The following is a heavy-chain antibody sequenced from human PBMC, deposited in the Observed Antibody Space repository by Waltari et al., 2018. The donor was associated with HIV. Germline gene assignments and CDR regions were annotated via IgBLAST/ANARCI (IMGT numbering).Heavy chain of an antibody. CDR1: GASVSSTTYF. CDR3: SRHGNYGDYSAEGFNH. D-gene: IGHD4-17*01. CDR2: LYNNVNT. Sequence: QLQLQESGPGLVKPSETLSLTCTVSGASVSSTTYFWGWVGQSPGKGLEWIASLYNNVNTSYNPSLRSRVTISVDTSKTQFSLMLPSVTSADTALYYWSRHGNYGDYSAEGFNHWGQGTLVDVSS. J-gene: IGHJ4*02. V-gene: IGHV4-39*01.